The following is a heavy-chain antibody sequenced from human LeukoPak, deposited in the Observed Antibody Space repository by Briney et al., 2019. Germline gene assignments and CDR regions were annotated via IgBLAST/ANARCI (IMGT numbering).Heavy chain of an antibody. CDR3: ARVHSGSLFHLFDY. Sequence: GESLRLSCAASGFTFSSYWMSWVRQAPGRGLEWVANIKPDGSEKYYVDSVKGRFTISRDSAKNSLYLQMNSLRAEDTAVYYCARVHSGSLFHLFDYWGQGTLVTVSS. J-gene: IGHJ4*02. D-gene: IGHD1-26*01. CDR1: GFTFSSYW. V-gene: IGHV3-7*01. CDR2: IKPDGSEK.